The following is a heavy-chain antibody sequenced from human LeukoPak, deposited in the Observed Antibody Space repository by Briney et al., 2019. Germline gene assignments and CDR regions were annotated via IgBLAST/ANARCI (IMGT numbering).Heavy chain of an antibody. D-gene: IGHD5-18*01. CDR2: ISFDGSDK. J-gene: IGHJ4*02. V-gene: IGHV3-30*18. CDR1: GFTFSNYG. Sequence: GRSLRLSCAASGFTFSNYGMHWVRQAPGKGLDWVAVISFDGSDKRYPDSVKGRFSISRDNSKNTLDLQMNSLRVEDTGVYYCAKDLREYSSVGGLIDYWGQGILVTVS. CDR3: AKDLREYSSVGGLIDY.